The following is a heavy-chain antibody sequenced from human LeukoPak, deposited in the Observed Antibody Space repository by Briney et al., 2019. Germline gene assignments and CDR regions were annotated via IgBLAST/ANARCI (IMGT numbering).Heavy chain of an antibody. V-gene: IGHV1-8*03. J-gene: IGHJ5*02. CDR2: MNPNSGNT. D-gene: IGHD2-2*01. Sequence: ASVKVSCKASGYTFTSYDINWVRQATGQGLEWMGWMNPNSGNTGYAQKFQGRVTITRNTSISTAYMELSSLRSEDTAVYYCARGYCSSTSCLSWFDPWGQGTLVTVSS. CDR1: GYTFTSYD. CDR3: ARGYCSSTSCLSWFDP.